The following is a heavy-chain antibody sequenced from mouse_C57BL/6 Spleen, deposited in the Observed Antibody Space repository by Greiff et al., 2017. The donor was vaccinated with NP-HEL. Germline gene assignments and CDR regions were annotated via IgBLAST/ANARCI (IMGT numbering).Heavy chain of an antibody. CDR2: ISYDGSN. V-gene: IGHV3-6*01. CDR3: ARDLDPYAMDY. J-gene: IGHJ4*01. CDR1: GYSITSGYY. Sequence: EVQLQESGPGLVKPSQSLSLTCSVTGYSITSGYYWNWIRQFPGNKLEWMGYISYDGSNNYNPSLKNRISITRDTSKNQFFLKLNSVTTEDTATYYCARDLDPYAMDYWGQGTSVTVSS.